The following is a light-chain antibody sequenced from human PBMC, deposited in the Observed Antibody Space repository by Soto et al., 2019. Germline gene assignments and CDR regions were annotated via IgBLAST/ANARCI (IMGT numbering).Light chain of an antibody. Sequence: QSVLTQPASVSGSPGQSITISCSGTSSDVGAYDYVSWYQQYPGKAPKLIIYDVSDRPSGVSNRFSGSKSDDTASLTISGLQAEDEADYYCSSYTSINTLVFGGGTQLTAL. CDR2: DVS. CDR1: SSDVGAYDY. CDR3: SSYTSINTLV. V-gene: IGLV2-14*03. J-gene: IGLJ2*01.